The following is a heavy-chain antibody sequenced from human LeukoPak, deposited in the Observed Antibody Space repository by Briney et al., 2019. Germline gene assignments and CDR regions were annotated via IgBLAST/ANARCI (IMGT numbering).Heavy chain of an antibody. CDR3: ARDWSGAGYCSGGSCYDYYYYMDV. D-gene: IGHD2-15*01. J-gene: IGHJ6*03. CDR2: FYYSGST. CDR1: GGSISSGDYY. V-gene: IGHV4-30-4*08. Sequence: PSETLSLTCTVSGGSISSGDYYWSWIRQPPGKGLEWIGYFYYSGSTYYNPSLKSRVTISVDTSKNQFSLKLSSVTAADTAVYYCARDWSGAGYCSGGSCYDYYYYMDVWGKGTTVTVSS.